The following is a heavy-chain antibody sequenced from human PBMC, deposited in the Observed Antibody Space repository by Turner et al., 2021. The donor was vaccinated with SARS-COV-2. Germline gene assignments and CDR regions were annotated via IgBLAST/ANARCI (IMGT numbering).Heavy chain of an antibody. D-gene: IGHD3-10*01. Sequence: QVQLVQSGAEVKKPGSSVKVSCKASGGTFSSYAISWVRQAPGQGLEWMGGIIPIFGTANYAQKFQGRVTITADKSTGTAFMELSSLRSEDTAVYYCARGATMVRGVIENLYYYYYGMDVWGQGTTVTVSS. CDR1: GGTFSSYA. J-gene: IGHJ6*02. CDR3: ARGATMVRGVIENLYYYYYGMDV. V-gene: IGHV1-69*06. CDR2: IIPIFGTA.